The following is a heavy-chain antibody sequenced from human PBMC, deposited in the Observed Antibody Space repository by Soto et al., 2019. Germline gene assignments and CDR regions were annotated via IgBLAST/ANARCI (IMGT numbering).Heavy chain of an antibody. J-gene: IGHJ4*02. CDR2: IKQDGSEQ. Sequence: EVQLVESGGGLVQPGGSLRLSCAASGFTFSSYWMSWVRQAPGKGLEWVANIKQDGSEQYYVDSVKGRFTISRDNAKNSLYLQMNSLRAEDTAVYYCARRPHYYGSAHFYYWGQGTLVTVAS. CDR1: GFTFSSYW. CDR3: ARRPHYYGSAHFYY. V-gene: IGHV3-7*01. D-gene: IGHD3-10*01.